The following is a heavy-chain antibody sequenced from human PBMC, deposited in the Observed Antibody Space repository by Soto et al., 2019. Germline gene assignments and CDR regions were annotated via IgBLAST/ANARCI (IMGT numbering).Heavy chain of an antibody. V-gene: IGHV4-30-2*01. Sequence: PSETLSLTCAVSGGSISSGGYSWSWIRQPPGKGLEWIGYIYHSGSTYYNPSLKSRVTISVDRSKNQFSLKLSSVTAADTAVYYCASYNWNENWFEPLGQGTLVNVSS. CDR3: ASYNWNENWFEP. J-gene: IGHJ5*02. D-gene: IGHD1-20*01. CDR1: GGSISSGGYS. CDR2: IYHSGST.